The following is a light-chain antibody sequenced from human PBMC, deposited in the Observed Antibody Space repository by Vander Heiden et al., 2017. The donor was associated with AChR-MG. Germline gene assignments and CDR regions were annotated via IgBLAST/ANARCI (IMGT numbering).Light chain of an antibody. CDR3: SSFAGSNEVV. V-gene: IGLV2-8*01. J-gene: IGLJ2*01. CDR2: EVI. Sequence: QSALTQPPSASGSPGQSVTISCTGTSSDIGGFNYVSWYQQHPGKAPRLMIYEVIKRPSGVPDRFSGSKSGNTASLTVSGLQADDEAVYYCSSFAGSNEVVFGGGTRLTVL. CDR1: SSDIGGFNY.